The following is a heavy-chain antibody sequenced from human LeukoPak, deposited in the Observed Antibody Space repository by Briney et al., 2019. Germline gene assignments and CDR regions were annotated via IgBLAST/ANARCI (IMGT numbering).Heavy chain of an antibody. Sequence: PGGSLRLSCAAYGFTFSSYEMNWVRQAPGKGLEWVSYISSSGSTIYYADSVKGRFTISRDNAKNSLYLQMNSLRAEDTAVYYCAREPDYGDYVYWYFDLWGRGTLVTVSS. V-gene: IGHV3-48*03. CDR1: GFTFSSYE. D-gene: IGHD4-17*01. CDR3: AREPDYGDYVYWYFDL. CDR2: ISSSGSTI. J-gene: IGHJ2*01.